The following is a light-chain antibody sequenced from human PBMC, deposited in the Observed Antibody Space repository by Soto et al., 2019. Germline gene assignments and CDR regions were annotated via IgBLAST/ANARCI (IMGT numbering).Light chain of an antibody. J-gene: IGKJ1*01. CDR1: QSVSSSY. CDR2: GAS. CDR3: QQYGSSGT. Sequence: IMLTQSPGTLSLSTGERATLSCRASQSVSSSYLAWYQQKPGQAPRLLIYGASNRATGIPDRFSGSGSGTDFTLTSSRLEPEDFAVYYCQQYGSSGTFGQGTKVDIK. V-gene: IGKV3-20*01.